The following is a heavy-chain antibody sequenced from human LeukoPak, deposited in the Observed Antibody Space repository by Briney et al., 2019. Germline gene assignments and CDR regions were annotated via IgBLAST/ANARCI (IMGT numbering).Heavy chain of an antibody. J-gene: IGHJ4*02. CDR2: MNPSDGST. Sequence: ASVKVSCKASGYTFNSYYMHWGRQAPGQGREWMGIMNPSDGSTSYAQKFQGRVTITRDTSTSTVYIDLSSLRSEDTAVYYCARDPYDLVVVTATNLYFDYWGQGTLVTVSS. D-gene: IGHD2-15*01. CDR3: ARDPYDLVVVTATNLYFDY. V-gene: IGHV1-46*02. CDR1: GYTFNSYY.